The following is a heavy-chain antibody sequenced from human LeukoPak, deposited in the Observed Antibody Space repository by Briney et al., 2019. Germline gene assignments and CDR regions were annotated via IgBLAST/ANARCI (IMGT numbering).Heavy chain of an antibody. V-gene: IGHV4-34*01. CDR1: GWAFSGYY. J-gene: IGHJ4*02. Sequence: PSETLSLTCAAYGWAFSGYYWSWIRQPPGKGLEWIGEINHSGSTNYNPSLKSRVTISVDTSKTQSSLKLRSVPAADTGVYYCASFHYYDSRTGGPIDSWGQGTLVTVSS. CDR3: ASFHYYDSRTGGPIDS. CDR2: INHSGST. D-gene: IGHD3-22*01.